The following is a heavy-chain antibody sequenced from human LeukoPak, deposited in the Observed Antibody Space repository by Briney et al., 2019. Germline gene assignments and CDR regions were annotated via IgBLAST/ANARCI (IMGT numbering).Heavy chain of an antibody. Sequence: PSETLSLTCNVSGGSFSSYYWTWIRQPPGKGLEWIGYIYYRGSTKYNPSLNSRVSISLDTSKTPFSLKLTSVTAADTAVCYCARSYSSRFFDSWGQGTLVSVSS. CDR3: ARSYSSRFFDS. J-gene: IGHJ4*02. CDR1: GGSFSSYY. D-gene: IGHD6-13*01. V-gene: IGHV4-59*08. CDR2: IYYRGST.